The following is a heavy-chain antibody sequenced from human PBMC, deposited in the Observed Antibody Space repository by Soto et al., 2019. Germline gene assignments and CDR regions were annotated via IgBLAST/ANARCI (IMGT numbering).Heavy chain of an antibody. CDR2: IFYNGYT. CDR3: TRRRTDSSGYSLFDY. J-gene: IGHJ4*02. V-gene: IGHV4-31*03. Sequence: SETLSLTCTVSGGSISSGGYYWSWIRQHPGKGLEWIGYIFYNGYTYYSPSLESRVTISGDTSKNQFSLKLSSVTAADTAVYYCTRRRTDSSGYSLFDYWGQGTLVTVSS. D-gene: IGHD3-22*01. CDR1: GGSISSGGYY.